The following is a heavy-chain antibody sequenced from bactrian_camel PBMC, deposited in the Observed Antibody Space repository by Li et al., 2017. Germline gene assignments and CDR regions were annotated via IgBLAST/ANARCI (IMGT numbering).Heavy chain of an antibody. CDR2: LRSGGGGE. V-gene: IGHV3S59*01. J-gene: IGHJ6*01. CDR3: AATRDTLYGGTWSRPDNYNS. D-gene: IGHD6*01. Sequence: VQLVESGGGSVQAGGSLRLSCRRSGYTITNYVRFYCMGRFRQAPGKEREGVAGLRSGGGGEYYLSSVKGRFTISQDAATSTLYLEMNNLKTEATAMYSCAATRDTLYGGTWSRPDNYNSWGQGTQVTVS. CDR1: GYTITNYVRFYC.